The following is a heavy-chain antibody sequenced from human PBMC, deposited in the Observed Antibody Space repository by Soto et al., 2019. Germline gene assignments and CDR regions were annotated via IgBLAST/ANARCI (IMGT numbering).Heavy chain of an antibody. Sequence: VASVKVCCKASGYSFSCYGMNWVRQAHGQGLEWMGWINPSDGNRNFAQKFEDRVTMTTATSTNTVFLELRSLKSDDTAIYYYARDRLRGYDSSGFYSWGQGTMVTVS. CDR3: ARDRLRGYDSSGFYS. J-gene: IGHJ4*02. D-gene: IGHD3-22*01. CDR1: GYSFSCYG. CDR2: INPSDGNR. V-gene: IGHV1-18*01.